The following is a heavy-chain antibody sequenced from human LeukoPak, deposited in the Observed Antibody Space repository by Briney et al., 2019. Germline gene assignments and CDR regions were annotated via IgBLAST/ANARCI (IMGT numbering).Heavy chain of an antibody. V-gene: IGHV4-59*01. CDR2: IYYSGST. D-gene: IGHD2-21*02. J-gene: IGHJ3*02. CDR3: ARCGGDCYYSPAFDI. CDR1: GGSISSYY. Sequence: ESSETLSLTCTVSGGSISSYYWSWIRQPPGKGLEWIGYIYYSGSTNYNPSLKSRVTISVDTSKNQFSLKLSSVTAADPAVYYCARCGGDCYYSPAFDIWGQGTMVTVSS.